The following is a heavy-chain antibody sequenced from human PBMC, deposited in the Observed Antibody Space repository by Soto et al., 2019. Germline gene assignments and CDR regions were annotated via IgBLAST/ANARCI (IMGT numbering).Heavy chain of an antibody. Sequence: QVQLEESGPGLVKTSQTLSLTCTVSGGAITSGGYYWTWIRQHPEKGLEWIGYIYYSGTTHYNPSLRSRVSISVDTSKNQCSLRLSSVAASDTAVYYCARATFDILTGKNAFDIWGPGTLVTVSS. J-gene: IGHJ3*02. V-gene: IGHV4-31*03. CDR3: ARATFDILTGKNAFDI. D-gene: IGHD3-9*01. CDR1: GGAITSGGYY. CDR2: IYYSGTT.